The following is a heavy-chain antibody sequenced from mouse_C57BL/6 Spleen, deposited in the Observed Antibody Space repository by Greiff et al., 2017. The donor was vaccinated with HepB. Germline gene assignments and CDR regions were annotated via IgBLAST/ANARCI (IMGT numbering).Heavy chain of an antibody. Sequence: EVKLVESGGDLVKPGGSLKLSCAASGFTFSSYGMSWVRQTPDKRLEWVATISSGGSYTYYPDSVKGRFTISRDNAKNTLYLQMSSLKSEDTAMYYCARRGGYYPWFAYWGQGTLVTVSA. D-gene: IGHD2-3*01. V-gene: IGHV5-6*02. CDR3: ARRGGYYPWFAY. J-gene: IGHJ3*01. CDR2: ISSGGSYT. CDR1: GFTFSSYG.